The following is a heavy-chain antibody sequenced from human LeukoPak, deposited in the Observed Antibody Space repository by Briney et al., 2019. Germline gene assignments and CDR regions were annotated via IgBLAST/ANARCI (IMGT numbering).Heavy chain of an antibody. CDR2: IYPGDSDT. J-gene: IGHJ3*02. Sequence: PGESLKISCKGSGYNFTTYWIGWVRQMPGKGLEWMGIIYPGDSDTRYSPSFQGQVTISADKSISTAYLQWSSLKASDTAIYYCVGGGGANERSDAFDIWGQGTMVTVSS. D-gene: IGHD1-1*01. CDR1: GYNFTTYW. CDR3: VGGGGANERSDAFDI. V-gene: IGHV5-51*01.